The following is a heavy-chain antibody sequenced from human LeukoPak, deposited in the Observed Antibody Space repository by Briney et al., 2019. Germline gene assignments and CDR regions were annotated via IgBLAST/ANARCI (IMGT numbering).Heavy chain of an antibody. CDR1: GFTFSSYA. CDR3: AKDPTRYQYSSSRNFFDY. J-gene: IGHJ4*02. Sequence: GGSLRLSCAASGFTFSSYAMSWVRQAPGKGLEWVSAISGSGGGTHYADSVKGLFTISRDNSKNALYLQMNSLRAEDTAVYYCAKDPTRYQYSSSRNFFDYWGQGTLVTVSS. CDR2: ISGSGGGT. V-gene: IGHV3-23*01. D-gene: IGHD6-13*01.